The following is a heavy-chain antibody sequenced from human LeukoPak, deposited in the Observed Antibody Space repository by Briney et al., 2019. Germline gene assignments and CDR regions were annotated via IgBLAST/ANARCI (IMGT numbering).Heavy chain of an antibody. CDR1: GFTFSSYA. Sequence: GGSLRLSCAASGFTFSSYAMHWVRQAPGKGLEWVAVISYDGSNKYYADSVRGRFTISRDNSKNTLYLQMNSLRAEDTAVYYCARDNFDYWGQGILVTVSS. CDR2: ISYDGSNK. J-gene: IGHJ4*02. CDR3: ARDNFDY. V-gene: IGHV3-30-3*01.